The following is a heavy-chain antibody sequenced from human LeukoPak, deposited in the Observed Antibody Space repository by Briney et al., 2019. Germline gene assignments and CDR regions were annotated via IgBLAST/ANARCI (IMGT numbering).Heavy chain of an antibody. Sequence: TSQTLSLTCAISGGSVSSNSAAWNWIRQSPSKGLEWLGRTYYRSKWYNNYAVSVKSRIIIKPDTSKNQFSLQLNSVTPEDTAVYYCAREGYGDLDFDYWGQGTLVTVYS. D-gene: IGHD4-17*01. CDR3: AREGYGDLDFDY. J-gene: IGHJ4*02. V-gene: IGHV6-1*01. CDR1: GGSVSSNSAA. CDR2: TYYRSKWYN.